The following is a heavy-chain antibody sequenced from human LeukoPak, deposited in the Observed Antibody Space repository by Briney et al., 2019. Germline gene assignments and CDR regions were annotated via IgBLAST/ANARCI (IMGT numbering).Heavy chain of an antibody. CDR3: ARSPHYYDSSGYYYFDY. Sequence: ASVKVSCKASGGTFSSYAISWVRQAPGQGLEWMGGIIPIFGTANYAQKFQGRVTITTDESTSTAYMELSGLRSEDTAVYYCARSPHYYDSSGYYYFDYWGQGTLVTVSS. V-gene: IGHV1-69*05. CDR2: IIPIFGTA. CDR1: GGTFSSYA. D-gene: IGHD3-22*01. J-gene: IGHJ4*02.